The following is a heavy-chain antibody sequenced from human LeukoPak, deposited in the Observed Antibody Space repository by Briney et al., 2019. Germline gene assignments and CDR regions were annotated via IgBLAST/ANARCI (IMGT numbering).Heavy chain of an antibody. Sequence: GSLRLSCTASGFTFGDYAMSWVRQAPGKGLEWIGYIYYSGSTNYNPSLKSRVTISVDTSTKQFSLKLSSVTAADTAVYYCAGSDYYGSGNYWGQGTLVTVSS. D-gene: IGHD3-10*01. CDR3: AGSDYYGSGNY. J-gene: IGHJ4*02. CDR2: IYYSGST. CDR1: GFTFGDYA. V-gene: IGHV4-59*01.